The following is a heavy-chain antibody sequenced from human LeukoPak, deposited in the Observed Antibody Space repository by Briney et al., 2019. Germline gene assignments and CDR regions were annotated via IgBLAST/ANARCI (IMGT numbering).Heavy chain of an antibody. CDR3: ARGSGIAARPFSRDYYYYMDV. J-gene: IGHJ6*03. V-gene: IGHV3-30*01. CDR1: GFTFSSYA. CDR2: ISYDGSNK. D-gene: IGHD6-6*01. Sequence: GGSLRLSCAASGFTFSSYAMHWVRQAPGKGLEWVAVISYDGSNKYYADSVKGRFTISRDNSKNTLYLQMNSLRAEDTAAYYCARGSGIAARPFSRDYYYYMDVWGKGTTVTVSS.